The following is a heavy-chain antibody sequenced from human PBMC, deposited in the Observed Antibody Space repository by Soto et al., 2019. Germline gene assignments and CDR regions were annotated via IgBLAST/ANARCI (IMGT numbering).Heavy chain of an antibody. V-gene: IGHV3-15*07. Sequence: EVQLVESGGGLVKPGGSLRLSCAASGFTFSNAWMNWVRQAPGKGLEWVGRIKSKTDGGTTDYAAPVKGRFTISRDDSKNTLYLQMNSLKTEDTAVYYCTTDRYGTTTFGSYKWELFHAWGQGTLVTVSS. D-gene: IGHD1-26*01. CDR3: TTDRYGTTTFGSYKWELFHA. CDR1: GFTFSNAW. J-gene: IGHJ5*02. CDR2: IKSKTDGGTT.